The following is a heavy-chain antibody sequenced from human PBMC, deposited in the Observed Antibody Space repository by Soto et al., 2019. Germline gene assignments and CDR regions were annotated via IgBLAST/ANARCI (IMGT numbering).Heavy chain of an antibody. CDR3: ARDKDRLQLGSNYYYILDV. CDR1: GGTFSTSA. CDR2: IMPVFPTP. J-gene: IGHJ6*02. V-gene: IGHV1-69*12. D-gene: IGHD1-1*01. Sequence: QVQLVQSGAEVKKPGSSVKVSCKASGGTFSTSAISWVRQAPGQGLEWVGGIMPVFPTPDYAQKFQGRVTITADESTTTTYLELTSLRTDDTAVYYCARDKDRLQLGSNYYYILDVWGQGTAITVSS.